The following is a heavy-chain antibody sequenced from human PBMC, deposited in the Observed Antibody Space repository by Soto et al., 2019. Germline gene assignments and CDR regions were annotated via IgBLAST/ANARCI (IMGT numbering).Heavy chain of an antibody. CDR1: GFTFSSYE. D-gene: IGHD6-13*01. J-gene: IGHJ4*02. CDR3: ARGLSIAAALDY. V-gene: IGHV3-48*03. Sequence: GGSLRLSCAASGFTFSSYEMNWVRQAPGKGLEWVSYISSSGSTIYYADSVKGRLTISRDNAKNSLYLQMNSLRAEDTAVYYCARGLSIAAALDYWGQGTLVTVSS. CDR2: ISSSGSTI.